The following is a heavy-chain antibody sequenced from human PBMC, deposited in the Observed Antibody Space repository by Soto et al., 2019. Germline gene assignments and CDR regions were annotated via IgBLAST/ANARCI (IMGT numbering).Heavy chain of an antibody. CDR3: ARDTYYYDSSGPGWFDP. V-gene: IGHV3-74*01. D-gene: IGHD3-22*01. CDR1: GFTFSSYW. Sequence: GGSLRLSCAASGFTFSSYWMHWVRQAPGKGLVWVSRMNEDGGTTDYADSVKGRFTISRDNAKNSLYLQMNSLRAEDTAVYYCARDTYYYDSSGPGWFDPWGQGTLVTVSS. J-gene: IGHJ5*02. CDR2: MNEDGGTT.